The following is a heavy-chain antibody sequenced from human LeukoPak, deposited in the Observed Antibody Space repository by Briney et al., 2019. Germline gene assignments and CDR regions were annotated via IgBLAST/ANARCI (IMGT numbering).Heavy chain of an antibody. V-gene: IGHV1-3*02. CDR1: GYTFTDYA. J-gene: IGHJ4*02. D-gene: IGHD4-23*01. CDR3: ARSPGGNARTWLDY. CDR2: TNGATGNT. Sequence: GASVRVSGKTSGYTFTDYALHWVRQAPGQSLEWMGWTNGATGNTRFSQVFQGRLTITIDTSASTGYMELSSLRSEDTAVYYCARSPGGNARTWLDYWGQGTLVSVSS.